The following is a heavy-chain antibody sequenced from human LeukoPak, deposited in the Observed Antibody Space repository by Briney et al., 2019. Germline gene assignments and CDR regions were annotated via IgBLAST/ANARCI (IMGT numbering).Heavy chain of an antibody. D-gene: IGHD2-2*01. CDR3: AIISGYCSSTSCYPAYDAFDI. Sequence: RPSETLSLTCTVPGGSISSYYWSWIRQPPGKGLEWIGYIYYSGSTNYNPSLKSRVTLSVDTSKNQFSLKLSSVTAADTAVYYCAIISGYCSSTSCYPAYDAFDIWGQGTMVTVSS. CDR2: IYYSGST. CDR1: GGSISSYY. J-gene: IGHJ3*02. V-gene: IGHV4-59*08.